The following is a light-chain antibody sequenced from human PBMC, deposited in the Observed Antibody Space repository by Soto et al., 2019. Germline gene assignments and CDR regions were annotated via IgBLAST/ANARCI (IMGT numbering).Light chain of an antibody. J-gene: IGLJ1*01. CDR1: SSDVGGYNY. CDR3: ISYTNSDTYV. Sequence: QSVLAQPASVSGSPGQSTTISCTGTSSDVGGYNYVSWYQQYPGKAPKLMVFNVTNRPSGVSNRFSGSKSGNTASLTISGLQAEDEADYYCISYTNSDTYVFGTGTKVTVL. CDR2: NVT. V-gene: IGLV2-14*03.